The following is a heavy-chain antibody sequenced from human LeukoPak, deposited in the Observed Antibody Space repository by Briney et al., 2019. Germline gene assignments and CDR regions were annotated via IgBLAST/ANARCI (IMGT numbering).Heavy chain of an antibody. CDR3: ARDLGVMIGHNLDY. CDR2: ISGSGGTT. V-gene: IGHV3-23*01. CDR1: GFTFSSYA. J-gene: IGHJ4*02. Sequence: GGSLRLSCAASGFTFSSYAMSWVRQAPGKGLEWVSGISGSGGTTYYADSVKGRFTISRDNSKNTLYLQKNSLRAEDTAVYYCARDLGVMIGHNLDYWGQGTLVTVSS. D-gene: IGHD2-21*01.